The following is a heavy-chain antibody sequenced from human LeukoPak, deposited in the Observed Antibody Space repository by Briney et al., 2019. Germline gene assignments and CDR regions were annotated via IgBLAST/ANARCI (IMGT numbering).Heavy chain of an antibody. CDR2: ISSGGGST. CDR3: GKAGGWPNYFDS. CDR1: GFTFSSYA. J-gene: IGHJ4*02. V-gene: IGHV3-23*01. Sequence: GGSLRLSCAASGFTFSSYAMTWVRQAPGKGLEWVSAISSGGGSTYYADSVKGRFTISRDNSKNTLYLQLNSLRAEDTAVYYCGKAGGWPNYFDSWGQGTLVTVPS. D-gene: IGHD6-19*01.